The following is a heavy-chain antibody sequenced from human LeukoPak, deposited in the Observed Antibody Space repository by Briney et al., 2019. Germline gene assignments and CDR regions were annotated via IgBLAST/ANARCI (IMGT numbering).Heavy chain of an antibody. D-gene: IGHD4-11*01. CDR3: AVTPSNLSHLDK. CDR1: TATFINYD. CDR2: MNPNTGNT. Sequence: ASVKVPCKASTATFINYDINWVRQATGQGLEWIGWMNPNTGNTGYAQNFQGRVTMTRDTSISTAHMELSSLRPEDTAVYYCAVTPSNLSHLDKWGQGTLVTISS. V-gene: IGHV1-8*01. J-gene: IGHJ4*02.